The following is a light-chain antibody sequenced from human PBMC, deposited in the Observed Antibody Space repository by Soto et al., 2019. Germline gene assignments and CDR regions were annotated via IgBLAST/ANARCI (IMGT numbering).Light chain of an antibody. Sequence: EIVMTQSPATLSVSPGERATLSCRASQSVSSNLARYQQKPGQAPRLLIYGASTRATGIPARFSVSGSGTEFTLTISSLHYEDFAVYYCQQYNIWPHTFGQGTKLEIK. CDR1: QSVSSN. V-gene: IGKV3-15*01. J-gene: IGKJ2*01. CDR3: QQYNIWPHT. CDR2: GAS.